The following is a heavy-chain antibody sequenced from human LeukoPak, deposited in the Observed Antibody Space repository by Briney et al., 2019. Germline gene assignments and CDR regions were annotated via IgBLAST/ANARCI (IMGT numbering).Heavy chain of an antibody. CDR3: VSYTSPFDY. D-gene: IGHD4-11*01. CDR2: IYPGDSDT. J-gene: IGHJ4*02. V-gene: IGHV5-51*01. CDR1: GSSFTSYW. Sequence: GAALKISCKGSGSSFTSYWIGWVRQMPGKGLEWMGIIYPGDSDTRYSPSFQGQVTISAHKSISTAYLQWSSLKASDTAMYYCVSYTSPFDYWGQGTPVTVSS.